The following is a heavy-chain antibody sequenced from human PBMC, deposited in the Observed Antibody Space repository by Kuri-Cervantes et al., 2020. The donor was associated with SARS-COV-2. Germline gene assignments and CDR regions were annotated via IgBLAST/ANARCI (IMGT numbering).Heavy chain of an antibody. Sequence: GESLKISCAASGFTFSDSDMHWVRQAPGKGLEWVAFISYDGSSKDYADSVKGRLTISRDNSKNTLYLQMKSLRAEDTAVFYCAREGNEDAFETWGQGTRVTVSS. J-gene: IGHJ3*02. CDR2: ISYDGSSK. CDR1: GFTFSDSD. V-gene: IGHV3-30*04. CDR3: AREGNEDAFET.